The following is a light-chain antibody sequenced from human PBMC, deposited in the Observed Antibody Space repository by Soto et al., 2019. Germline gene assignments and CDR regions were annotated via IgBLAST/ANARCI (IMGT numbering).Light chain of an antibody. CDR3: CSYAGSGTWV. V-gene: IGLV2-11*01. J-gene: IGLJ3*02. CDR1: TGDVGAYNF. CDR2: DAS. Sequence: QSALTQPRSVSGSPGQSVTISCTGTTGDVGAYNFVSWYQHHPGKAPKLMIYDASKRPSGVPDRFSASKSGNTASLTISGLQAEDEAYYYCCSYAGSGTWVFGGGTKVTVL.